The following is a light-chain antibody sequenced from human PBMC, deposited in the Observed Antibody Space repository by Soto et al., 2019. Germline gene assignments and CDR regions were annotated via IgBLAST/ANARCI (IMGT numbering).Light chain of an antibody. CDR3: QQYNRWPFT. CDR1: QSVISN. Sequence: MVMTHSPVTLSVSPGESSTLSLMASQSVISNLAWYQQKPGQAPRLLIYGASTRATGIPDRFSGSGSGTEFTLTISSLQSGDFAVYYCQQYNRWPFTFGPGTKVDIK. CDR2: GAS. J-gene: IGKJ3*01. V-gene: IGKV3-15*01.